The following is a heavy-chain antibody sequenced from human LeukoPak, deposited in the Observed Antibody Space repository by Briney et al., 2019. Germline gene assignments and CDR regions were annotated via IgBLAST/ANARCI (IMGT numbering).Heavy chain of an antibody. J-gene: IGHJ4*02. V-gene: IGHV4-61*02. D-gene: IGHD6-13*01. CDR1: GGSISSGSYY. CDR2: IYTSGST. Sequence: PSQTLSLTCTVSGGSISSGSYYWSWIRQPAGKGLEWIGRIYTSGSTNYNPSLKSRVTISVDTSKNQFSLKVSSVTAADTAVYFCARGPRGAAFTFDYWGQGALVTVSS. CDR3: ARGPRGAAFTFDY.